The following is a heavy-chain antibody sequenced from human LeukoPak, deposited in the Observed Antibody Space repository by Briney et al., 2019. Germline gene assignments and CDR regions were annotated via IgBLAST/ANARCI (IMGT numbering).Heavy chain of an antibody. CDR1: GLTLSNYW. V-gene: IGHV3-74*03. Sequence: PGGSLRLSCAASGLTLSNYWMRWVRQAPGKGLVWVSRMNYDGSSTTYADSVKGRFTISRDNAKNTLYLQMNSLRAEDTAVYYCARETTVIREWYFDLWGRGTLVTVAS. CDR3: ARETTVIREWYFDL. J-gene: IGHJ2*01. CDR2: MNYDGSST. D-gene: IGHD4-17*01.